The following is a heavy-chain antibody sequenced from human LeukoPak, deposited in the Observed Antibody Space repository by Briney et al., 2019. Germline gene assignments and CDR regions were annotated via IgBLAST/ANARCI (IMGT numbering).Heavy chain of an antibody. V-gene: IGHV1-69*05. CDR2: IIPIFGTA. Sequence: ASVKVSCKASGGTFSSYAISWVRQAPGQGLEWMGRIIPIFGTANYAQKFQGRVTITTDESTSTAYMELSSLRSEDTAVYYCARDSTVTTHVSRPFDYWGQGTLVTVSS. J-gene: IGHJ4*02. CDR3: ARDSTVTTHVSRPFDY. CDR1: GGTFSSYA. D-gene: IGHD4-17*01.